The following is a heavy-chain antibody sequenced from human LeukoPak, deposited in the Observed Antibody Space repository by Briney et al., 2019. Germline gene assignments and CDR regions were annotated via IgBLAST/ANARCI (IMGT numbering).Heavy chain of an antibody. CDR3: ARNRGDPSYFDC. CDR2: IYSDGST. CDR1: GFIVSSNY. V-gene: IGHV3-53*01. Sequence: PRGSLRLSCSASGFIVSSNYMTWVRQAPGKGLEWVSVIYSDGSTFYADSVKGRFTISRNSPKNSLYLQMNSLRAEDTAVYYCARNRGDPSYFDCWGQGTLVAVSS. D-gene: IGHD4-17*01. J-gene: IGHJ4*02.